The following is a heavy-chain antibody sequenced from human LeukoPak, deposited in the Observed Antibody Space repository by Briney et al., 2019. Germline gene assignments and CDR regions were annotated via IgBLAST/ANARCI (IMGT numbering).Heavy chain of an antibody. CDR2: ISSSSSTI. CDR1: GFTFSSYS. D-gene: IGHD6-6*01. Sequence: GGSLRLSCAASGFTFSSYSMNWVRQAPGKGLEWVSYISSSSSTIYYADSVKGRFTISRDNAKNSLYLQMNSLRAEDTAVYYCARVGGQYSSSWQPSYYYYYGMDVWGQGTTVTVSS. J-gene: IGHJ6*02. V-gene: IGHV3-48*01. CDR3: ARVGGQYSSSWQPSYYYYYGMDV.